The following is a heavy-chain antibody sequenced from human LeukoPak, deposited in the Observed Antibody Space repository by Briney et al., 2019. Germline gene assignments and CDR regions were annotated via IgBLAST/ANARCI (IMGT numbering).Heavy chain of an antibody. CDR3: ARGTYYDFWSGYHFDY. V-gene: IGHV1-2*02. CDR2: LNPNTGAT. D-gene: IGHD3-3*01. J-gene: IGHJ4*02. Sequence: ASVKVSCKASGYTFTGYFYHWVRLAPGQGLEWMGWLNPNTGATNYAQKFQGRVTMTRDTSITTAYMELSRLRSDDTAVYYCARGTYYDFWSGYHFDYWGQGTLVTVSS. CDR1: GYTFTGYF.